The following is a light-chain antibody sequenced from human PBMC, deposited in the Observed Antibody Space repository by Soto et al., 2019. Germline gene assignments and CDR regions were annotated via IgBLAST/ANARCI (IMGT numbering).Light chain of an antibody. J-gene: IGKJ1*01. V-gene: IGKV1-6*01. CDR1: QSISNH. CDR3: LQYYNFSWT. CDR2: AAS. Sequence: IQMTQSPSSLSASVEDRVIITCRASQSISNHLNWYQQKPGKAPKLLIFAASSLQSGVPSRFSGGGSGTHFTLTISSLQPDDFASYFCLQYYNFSWTFGQGTKVDIK.